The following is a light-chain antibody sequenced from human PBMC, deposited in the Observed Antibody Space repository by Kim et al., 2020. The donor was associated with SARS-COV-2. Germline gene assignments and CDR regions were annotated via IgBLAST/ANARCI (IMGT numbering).Light chain of an antibody. CDR1: SSNIGSRS. CDR3: ATWDDSLSGRV. CDR2: RNN. Sequence: QSVVTQPPSASGTPGQRVTISCSGSSSNIGSRSVSWYQQLPGTAPKLLIYRNNQRPSGVPDRFSGSKSGASASLAISGLRSEDEADYYCATWDDSLSGRVFGGGTQLTVL. J-gene: IGLJ3*02. V-gene: IGLV1-47*01.